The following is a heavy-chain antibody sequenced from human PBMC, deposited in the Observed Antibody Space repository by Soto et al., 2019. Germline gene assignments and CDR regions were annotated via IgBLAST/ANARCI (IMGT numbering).Heavy chain of an antibody. Sequence: SQTLSLTCDISGDRVSTNSAAWNWIRQSPSRGLEWLGRTYYRSKWYNDYARSVKSRITVNADTSKNQFSLQLNSVTPEDTAIYYCARSPRRVAVAASFDAFDIWGQGTMVTV. CDR3: ARSPRRVAVAASFDAFDI. CDR1: GDRVSTNSAA. J-gene: IGHJ3*02. CDR2: TYYRSKWYN. D-gene: IGHD2-15*01. V-gene: IGHV6-1*01.